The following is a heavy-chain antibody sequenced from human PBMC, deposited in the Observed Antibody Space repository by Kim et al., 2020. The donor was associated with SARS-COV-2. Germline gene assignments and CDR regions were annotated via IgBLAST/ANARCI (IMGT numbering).Heavy chain of an antibody. V-gene: IGHV4-34*01. J-gene: IGHJ4*02. CDR2: INHSGST. CDR3: ARGRRGGDIVVVVAATVFDY. D-gene: IGHD2-15*01. Sequence: SETLSLTCAVYGGSFSGYYWSWIRQPPGKGLEWIGEINHSGSTNYNPSLKSRVTISVDTSKNQFSLKLSSVTAADTAVYYCARGRRGGDIVVVVAATVFDYWGQGALGTVSS. CDR1: GGSFSGYY.